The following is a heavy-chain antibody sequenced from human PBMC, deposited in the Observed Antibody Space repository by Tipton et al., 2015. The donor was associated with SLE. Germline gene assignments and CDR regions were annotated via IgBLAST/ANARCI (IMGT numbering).Heavy chain of an antibody. Sequence: SLRLSCAASGFTFSSYGMHWVRQAPGKGLEWVSSISSSSSYIYYADSVKGRFTISRDNAKNSLYLQMNSLRAEDIAVYYCARFSSSSPHFDYWGQGTQVTVSS. V-gene: IGHV3-21*03. CDR2: ISSSSSYI. J-gene: IGHJ4*02. D-gene: IGHD6-13*01. CDR3: ARFSSSSPHFDY. CDR1: GFTFSSYG.